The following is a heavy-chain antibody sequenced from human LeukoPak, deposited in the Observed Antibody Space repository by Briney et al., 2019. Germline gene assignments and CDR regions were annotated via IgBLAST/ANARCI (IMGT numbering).Heavy chain of an antibody. D-gene: IGHD3-22*01. CDR2: IYTSGST. J-gene: IGHJ4*02. CDR3: ARLTYYYDTSGYYQYYFDL. Sequence: SETLSFTCTVSDGSISSFYWSWIRQPPRKGLEWIGYIYTSGSTNYNPSLKSRVTISVDTSKNQFSLKLSSVTAADTAVYYCARLTYYYDTSGYYQYYFDLWGQGTLVTVSS. V-gene: IGHV4-4*09. CDR1: DGSISSFY.